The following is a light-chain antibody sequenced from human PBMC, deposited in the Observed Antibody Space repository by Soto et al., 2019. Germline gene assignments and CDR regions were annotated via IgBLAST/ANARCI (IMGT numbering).Light chain of an antibody. CDR1: SSDVGGYKY. J-gene: IGLJ1*01. V-gene: IGLV2-14*01. CDR3: SSYTSSSTLRGV. Sequence: QSALTQPASVSGSPGQSITISCTGTSSDVGGYKYVSWYQQHPGKAPKLMIYDVSNRPSGVSNRFSGSKSGNTASLTISGLQAEDEADYYCSSYTSSSTLRGVFGTGTKLTVL. CDR2: DVS.